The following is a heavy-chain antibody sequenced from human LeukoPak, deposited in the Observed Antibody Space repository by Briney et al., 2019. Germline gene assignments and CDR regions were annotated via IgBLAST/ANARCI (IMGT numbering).Heavy chain of an antibody. D-gene: IGHD5-12*01. CDR3: ARESGGYVGYYFDY. V-gene: IGHV4-30-4*01. CDR1: GGSISSGDYY. Sequence: KASQTLSLTCTVSGGSISSGDYYWSWIRQPPGKGLEWIGYIYSSGNTYYNPPLKSRVTISVDTSKNQFSLKLSSVTAADTAVYYCARESGGYVGYYFDYWGQGTLVTVSS. J-gene: IGHJ4*02. CDR2: IYSSGNT.